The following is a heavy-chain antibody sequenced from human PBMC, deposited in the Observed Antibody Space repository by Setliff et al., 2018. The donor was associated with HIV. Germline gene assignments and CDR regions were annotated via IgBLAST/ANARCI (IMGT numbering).Heavy chain of an antibody. V-gene: IGHV3-23*01. D-gene: IGHD3-3*01. Sequence: GGSLRLSCAASGFTFSAYAMTWVRRAPGRGLEWVSATTSNGRTTDYAESVRGRFTLSRDNSGNTLYLQMTSLRAEDTAIYYCAKAWGSGYPSFESALMFDVWGQGTLVTVS. CDR3: AKAWGSGYPSFESALMFDV. CDR2: TTSNGRTT. J-gene: IGHJ4*02. CDR1: GFTFSAYA.